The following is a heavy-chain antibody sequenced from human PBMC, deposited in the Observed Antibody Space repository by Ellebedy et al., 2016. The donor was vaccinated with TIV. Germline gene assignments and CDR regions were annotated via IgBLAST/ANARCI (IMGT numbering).Heavy chain of an antibody. CDR1: GYTFTGYY. CDR2: INPKTGGT. Sequence: ASVKVSXXASGYTFTGYYIHWVRQAPGQGLEYMGRINPKTGGTNYAQRFQGRVTMTGDTSISTAYMELSRLTSDDTAEYYCATQRALSAWGQGTLVTVSS. CDR3: ATQRALSA. J-gene: IGHJ5*02. V-gene: IGHV1-2*02.